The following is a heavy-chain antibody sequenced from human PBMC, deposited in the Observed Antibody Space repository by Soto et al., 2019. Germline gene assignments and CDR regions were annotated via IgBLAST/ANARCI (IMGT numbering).Heavy chain of an antibody. CDR2: TYYSGDT. D-gene: IGHD2-8*01. CDR1: GGSISRYY. Sequence: SETLSLTCIVSGGSISRYYWSWSRQPPGKGLEWIGYTYYSGDTGYNPSLQSRVTMAVDTSKNQVSLKLTSVTAADTAVYYCARDRSTYGGGGTGEVKENWFDPWGQGALVTVSS. V-gene: IGHV4-59*01. CDR3: ARDRSTYGGGGTGEVKENWFDP. J-gene: IGHJ5*02.